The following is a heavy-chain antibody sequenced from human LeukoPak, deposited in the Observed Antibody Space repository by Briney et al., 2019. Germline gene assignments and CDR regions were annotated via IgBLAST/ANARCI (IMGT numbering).Heavy chain of an antibody. CDR1: GDSVTRNGAA. CDR3: ARGSNSALDY. CDR2: AYYWSKWSF. V-gene: IGHV6-1*01. J-gene: IGHJ4*02. D-gene: IGHD2-21*01. Sequence: SQTLSLTCDISGDSVTRNGAAGNWIRQSPSTGLEWLGRAYYWSKWSFDYVVSVESRITINPDTSKNQFSLHLKSVTPEDTAVYYCARGSNSALDYWGQGTPVTVSS.